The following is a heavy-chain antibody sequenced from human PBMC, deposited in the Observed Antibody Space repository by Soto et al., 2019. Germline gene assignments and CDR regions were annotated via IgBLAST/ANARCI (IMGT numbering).Heavy chain of an antibody. J-gene: IGHJ6*03. D-gene: IGHD2-2*01. CDR1: GYTFTSYG. V-gene: IGHV1-18*01. CDR3: ARRENCSSTSCYAGDYYYYMDV. Sequence: QVQLVQSGAEVKKPGASVKVSCKASGYTFTSYGISWVRQAPGQGLEWMGWISAYNGNTNYAQKLQGRVTMTTDTSTRTAYMVLRSLRSDDTAVYYCARRENCSSTSCYAGDYYYYMDVWGKGTTVTVSS. CDR2: ISAYNGNT.